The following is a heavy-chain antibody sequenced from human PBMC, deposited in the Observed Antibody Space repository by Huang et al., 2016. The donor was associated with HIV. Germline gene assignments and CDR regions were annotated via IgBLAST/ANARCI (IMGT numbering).Heavy chain of an antibody. Sequence: LQLQESGPGQVKPSETLSLTCTVSGDFISSTNYYWGWIRQSPGKGLEWVGSVYQSGSTNYNPSLKSRVTLSVDTSRNQFSLRLNSVTAADTAVYYCASQHIGAAATWFWGRGTQVAVSS. CDR3: ASQHIGAAATWF. J-gene: IGHJ4*02. D-gene: IGHD6-13*01. CDR1: GDFISSTNYY. CDR2: VYQSGST. V-gene: IGHV4-39*01.